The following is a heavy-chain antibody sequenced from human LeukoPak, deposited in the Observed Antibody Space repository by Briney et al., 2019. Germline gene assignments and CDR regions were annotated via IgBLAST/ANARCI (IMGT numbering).Heavy chain of an antibody. Sequence: ASVKVSCKTSGYSENFYGITWVRQVAGQGLEWMGWISAQHGQTEYAPNSQDRVTMATDTYTNTAYMELRSLRSDDTAVYYCAGSLGYCTSNVCYLKYWGQGTLVTVSS. CDR2: ISAQHGQT. J-gene: IGHJ4*02. D-gene: IGHD2-8*01. CDR3: AGSLGYCTSNVCYLKY. CDR1: GYSENFYG. V-gene: IGHV1-18*01.